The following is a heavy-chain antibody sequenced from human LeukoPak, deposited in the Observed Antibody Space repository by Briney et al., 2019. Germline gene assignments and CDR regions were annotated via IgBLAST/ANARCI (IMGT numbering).Heavy chain of an antibody. J-gene: IGHJ4*02. D-gene: IGHD3-22*01. CDR3: AREDYYDSSGYYSYYFDY. V-gene: IGHV4-59*12. CDR1: GGSISSYY. CDR2: IYYSGST. Sequence: SETLSLTCTVSGGSISSYYWSWIRQPPGKGLEWIGSIYYSGSTYYNPSLKSRVTISVDTSKNQFSLKLSSVTAADTAVYYCAREDYYDSSGYYSYYFDYWGQGTLVTVSS.